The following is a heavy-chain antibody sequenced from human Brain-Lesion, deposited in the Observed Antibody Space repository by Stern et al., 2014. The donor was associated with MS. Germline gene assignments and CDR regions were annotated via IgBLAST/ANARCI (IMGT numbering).Heavy chain of an antibody. CDR1: GFTFSDSW. CDR3: ARIDRGNYDFWSGYYDYWFDP. Sequence: VQLVESGGALVQPGGSLRLSCVASGFTFSDSWLTWVRQAPGKGLQWVANINQDGSDKNYGDSVKGRFTISRDNAKNSLYLQMNSLRVDDTAVYYCARIDRGNYDFWSGYYDYWFDPWGQGTLVTVSS. J-gene: IGHJ5*02. V-gene: IGHV3-7*01. D-gene: IGHD3-3*01. CDR2: INQDGSDK.